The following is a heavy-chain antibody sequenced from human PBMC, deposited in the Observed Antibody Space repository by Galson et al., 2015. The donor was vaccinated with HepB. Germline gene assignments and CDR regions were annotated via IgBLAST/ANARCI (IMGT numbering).Heavy chain of an antibody. CDR2: INTNTGNP. D-gene: IGHD3-9*01. Sequence: KASGYTFTRYAMNWVRQAPGQGLEWMGWINTNTGNPTYAQGFTGRFVLSLETSASTAYLQISSLKAEDTAVYYCARGSHYEILNGNPPDYWGQGTLVTVSS. CDR1: GYTFTRYA. J-gene: IGHJ4*02. V-gene: IGHV7-4-1*02. CDR3: ARGSHYEILNGNPPDY.